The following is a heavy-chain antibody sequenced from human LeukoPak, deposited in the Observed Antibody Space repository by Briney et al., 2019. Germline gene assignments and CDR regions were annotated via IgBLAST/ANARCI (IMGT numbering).Heavy chain of an antibody. CDR3: AKGYGSGSLSSDY. CDR2: LSYDGSNK. D-gene: IGHD3-10*01. V-gene: IGHV3-30*18. Sequence: PGGSLRLSCAASGFTFSNYGMHWVRQPPGKGLEWVAFLSYDGSNKYYADSVKGRFTISRDNSKNTVYLQMDSLRAEDTAVYYCAKGYGSGSLSSDYWGQGTPVTVSS. CDR1: GFTFSNYG. J-gene: IGHJ4*02.